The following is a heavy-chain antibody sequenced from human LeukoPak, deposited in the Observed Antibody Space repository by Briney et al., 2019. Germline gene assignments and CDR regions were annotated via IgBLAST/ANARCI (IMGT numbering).Heavy chain of an antibody. CDR3: ARAIAAASDAFDI. CDR2: IYTSGST. D-gene: IGHD6-13*01. CDR1: GGSITSYY. J-gene: IGHJ3*02. V-gene: IGHV4-4*07. Sequence: SETLSLTCTVSGGSITSYYRSWIRQPAVKVLEWIGRIYTSGSTNYNPSLKSRITMSVDTSKNQFSLKLSSVTAADTAVYYCARAIAAASDAFDIWGQGTMVTVSS.